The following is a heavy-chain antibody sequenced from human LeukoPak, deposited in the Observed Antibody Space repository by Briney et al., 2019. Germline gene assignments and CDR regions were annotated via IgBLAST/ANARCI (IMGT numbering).Heavy chain of an antibody. CDR3: ARDDLAYCGGDCYSHFDY. Sequence: SVKVSCKASGGTFSSYAISWVRQAPGQGLEWMGGIIPIFGTANYAQKFQGRVTITADESTSTAYMELSSLRSEDTAVYYCARDDLAYCGGDCYSHFDYWGQGTLVTVSS. J-gene: IGHJ4*02. CDR1: GGTFSSYA. V-gene: IGHV1-69*13. D-gene: IGHD2-21*02. CDR2: IIPIFGTA.